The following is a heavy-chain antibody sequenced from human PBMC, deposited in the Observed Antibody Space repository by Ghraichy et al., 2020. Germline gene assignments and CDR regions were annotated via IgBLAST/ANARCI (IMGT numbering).Heavy chain of an antibody. CDR1: GFTFSSDN. D-gene: IGHD4-17*01. CDR3: AREDSQTTVRYGGEIYYYYGMDV. Sequence: ETLSLTCAASGFTFSSDNMNWVRQAPGKGLEWVSYISSSSSTIYYADSVKGRFTVSRDNAKNSLYLQMNSLRDEDTAVYYCAREDSQTTVRYGGEIYYYYGMDVWGQGTTVIVSS. J-gene: IGHJ6*02. CDR2: ISSSSSTI. V-gene: IGHV3-48*02.